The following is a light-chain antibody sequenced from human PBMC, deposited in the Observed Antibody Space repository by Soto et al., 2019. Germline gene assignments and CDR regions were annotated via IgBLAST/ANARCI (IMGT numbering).Light chain of an antibody. Sequence: EIVLTQSPATLSFSPGERATLSCRASQSVSSYLAWYQQKPGQAPRLLIYDASNRATGIPARFSGSGSGTDFTLTIISLEPEEFAVYYCQPRSNWPRTVGQGTQLEIK. V-gene: IGKV3-11*01. CDR3: QPRSNWPRT. CDR1: QSVSSY. CDR2: DAS. J-gene: IGKJ2*01.